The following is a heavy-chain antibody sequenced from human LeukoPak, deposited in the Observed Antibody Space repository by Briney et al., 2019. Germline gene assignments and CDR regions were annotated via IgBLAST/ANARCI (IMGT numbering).Heavy chain of an antibody. V-gene: IGHV4-61*01. CDR3: ARVLPNLEWLPHYYMDV. Sequence: PSETLSLTCAVSGYSISSSYYWSWIRPPPGKGLEWIGYIYYSGSTNYNPSLKSRVTISVDTSKNQFSLKLSSVTAADTAVYYCARVLPNLEWLPHYYMDVWGKGTTVTVSS. CDR1: GYSISSSYY. D-gene: IGHD3-3*01. CDR2: IYYSGST. J-gene: IGHJ6*03.